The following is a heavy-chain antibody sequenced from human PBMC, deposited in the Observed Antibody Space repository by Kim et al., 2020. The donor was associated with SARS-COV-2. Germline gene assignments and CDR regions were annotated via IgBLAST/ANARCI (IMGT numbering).Heavy chain of an antibody. CDR2: IYYSGST. V-gene: IGHV4-39*01. D-gene: IGHD1-26*01. J-gene: IGHJ4*02. Sequence: SETLSLTCTVSGGSISSSSYYWGWIRQPPGKGLEWIGSIYYSGSTYYNPSLKSRVTISVDTSKNQFSLKLSSVTAADTAVYYCARHQYVGATIDYWGQGTLVTVSS. CDR3: ARHQYVGATIDY. CDR1: GGSISSSSYY.